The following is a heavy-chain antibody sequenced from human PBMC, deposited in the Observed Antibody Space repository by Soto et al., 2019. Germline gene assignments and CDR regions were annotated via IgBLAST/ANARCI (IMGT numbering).Heavy chain of an antibody. V-gene: IGHV4-30-4*01. CDR2: IYYSGST. Sequence: QVQLQESGPGLVKPSQTLSLTCPVSGGSISSGDYYLSWIRQPPWKGLEWIGYIYYSGSTYYNPSLKSRVTISVDTSKNQFSLKLSSVTAADTAVYYCALSRRDGYIFDYWGQGTLVTVSS. CDR3: ALSRRDGYIFDY. CDR1: GGSISSGDYY. J-gene: IGHJ4*02. D-gene: IGHD5-12*01.